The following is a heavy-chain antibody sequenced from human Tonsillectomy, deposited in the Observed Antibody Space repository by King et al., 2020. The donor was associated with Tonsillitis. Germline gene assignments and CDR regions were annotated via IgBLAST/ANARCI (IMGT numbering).Heavy chain of an antibody. CDR2: MYYSGTI. V-gene: IGHV4-39*01. D-gene: IGHD1-26*01. J-gene: IGHJ4*02. CDR3: ARSVSGSFDY. Sequence: QLQESGPGVVKPSETLSLTCTVSGGSISSSDHYWAWILQPPGKGLEWIGYMYYSGTIFYNPSLKSRITISGGTSENRFSLKLSSVTAVDTAVYFCARSVSGSFDYWGQGAPVTVSS. CDR1: GGSISSSDHY.